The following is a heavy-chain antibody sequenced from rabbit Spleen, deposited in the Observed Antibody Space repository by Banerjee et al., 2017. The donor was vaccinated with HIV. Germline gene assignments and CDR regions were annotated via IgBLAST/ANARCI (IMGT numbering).Heavy chain of an antibody. Sequence: EESGGGLVQPEGSLKLSCKASGFDFSVYGLSWVRQAPGKGLEWIGYIEPIFGRTYYASWVNGRFTISSHNAQNTLYLQLNSLTAADTATYFCVRDLGYDDYSEKGYFNLWGPGTLVTVS. CDR3: VRDLGYDDYSEKGYFNL. V-gene: IGHV1S47*01. CDR1: GFDFSVYG. J-gene: IGHJ4*01. CDR2: IEPIFGRT. D-gene: IGHD2-1*01.